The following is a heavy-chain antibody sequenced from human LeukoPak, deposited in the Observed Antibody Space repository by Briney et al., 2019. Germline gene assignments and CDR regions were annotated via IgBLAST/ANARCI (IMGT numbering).Heavy chain of an antibody. CDR3: AKTLGATPPYYYYMDV. Sequence: ASVKVSCKASGYTFTSYAMHWVRQAPGQRLEWMGWINAGNGNTKYSQKFQGRVTITRDTSASTAYMELSSLRAEDTAVYYCAKTLGATPPYYYYMDVWGKGTTVTVSS. CDR2: INAGNGNT. J-gene: IGHJ6*03. CDR1: GYTFTSYA. V-gene: IGHV1-3*01. D-gene: IGHD1-26*01.